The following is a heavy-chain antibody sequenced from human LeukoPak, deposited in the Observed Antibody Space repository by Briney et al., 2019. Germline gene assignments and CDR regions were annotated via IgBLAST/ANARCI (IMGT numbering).Heavy chain of an antibody. J-gene: IGHJ4*02. Sequence: PGGSLRLSCAASGFTFSSYAMNWVRQAPGKGLEWVSSISGSGGRTYYAGSVKGRFTISRDNSKNTLYLQMNSLRAEDTAAYYCANPPTVTSFDCWGQGTLVTVSS. D-gene: IGHD4-11*01. V-gene: IGHV3-23*01. CDR1: GFTFSSYA. CDR3: ANPPTVTSFDC. CDR2: ISGSGGRT.